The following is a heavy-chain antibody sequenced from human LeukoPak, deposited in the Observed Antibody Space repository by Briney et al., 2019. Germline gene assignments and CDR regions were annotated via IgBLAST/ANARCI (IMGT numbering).Heavy chain of an antibody. Sequence: GASVKVSCKASGGTFSSYAISWVRQAPGQGLEWMGGIIPIFGTANYAQKFQGRVTITADESTGTAYMELSSLRSEDTAVYYCASGPIHSILYYYGMDVWGQGTTVTVSS. CDR3: ASGPIHSILYYYGMDV. J-gene: IGHJ6*02. CDR1: GGTFSSYA. CDR2: IIPIFGTA. D-gene: IGHD2-21*01. V-gene: IGHV1-69*13.